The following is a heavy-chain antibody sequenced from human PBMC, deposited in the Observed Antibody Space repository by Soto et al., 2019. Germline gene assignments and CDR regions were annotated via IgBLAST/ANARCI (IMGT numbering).Heavy chain of an antibody. J-gene: IGHJ4*02. CDR3: ARDGPTPDGSGSYGQSSFGDD. V-gene: IGHV1-46*01. CDR2: INPSGGST. Sequence: ASVKVSCKASGYTFTSYYMHWVRQAPGQGLEWMGIINPSGGSTSYAQKFQGRVTMTRDTSTSTVYMELSSLRSEDTAVYYCARDGPTPDGSGSYGQSSFGDDWGQGTLVTVSS. D-gene: IGHD3-10*01. CDR1: GYTFTSYY.